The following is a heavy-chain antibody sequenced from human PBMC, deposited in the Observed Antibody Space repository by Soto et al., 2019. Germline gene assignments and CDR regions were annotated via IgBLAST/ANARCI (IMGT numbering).Heavy chain of an antibody. D-gene: IGHD3-3*01. V-gene: IGHV4-59*01. J-gene: IGHJ5*02. CDR2: IYYSGST. Sequence: SETLSLTCAVSGGSMSFYSWSWIRQPPGKGLEWIGYIYYSGSTNYNPSLKSRVTISVDTSKNQFSLKLSSVTAADTAVYYCARLLTGDFWSGYYTSLSWFDPWGQGTLVTVSS. CDR1: GGSMSFYS. CDR3: ARLLTGDFWSGYYTSLSWFDP.